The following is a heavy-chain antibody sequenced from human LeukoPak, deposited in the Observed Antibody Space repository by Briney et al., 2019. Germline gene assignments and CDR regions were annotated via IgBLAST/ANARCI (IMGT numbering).Heavy chain of an antibody. J-gene: IGHJ5*02. Sequence: GASVKVSCKAVGDTFSIYGISWVRQAPGQGLEWMGGIIPISGAAEYAQKFQGRVTITADEPTTTAYMELTSLTSDDTAVYFCARVVRGFDPWGQGTLVTVSS. D-gene: IGHD4-23*01. CDR2: IIPISGAA. CDR1: GDTFSIYG. V-gene: IGHV1-69*13. CDR3: ARVVRGFDP.